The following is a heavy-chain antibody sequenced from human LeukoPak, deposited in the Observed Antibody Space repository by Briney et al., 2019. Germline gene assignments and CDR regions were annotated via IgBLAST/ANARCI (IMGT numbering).Heavy chain of an antibody. Sequence: ASVKVSCKASGYTFTSYYMHWVRQAPGQGLEWMGWINPKSGGTNYAQKFQGRVTMTRDTSISTAYMELSRLRSDDTAIYYCARGAILRYFDWLLGANWFDPWGQGTLVAVSS. V-gene: IGHV1-2*02. J-gene: IGHJ5*02. CDR3: ARGAILRYFDWLLGANWFDP. CDR1: GYTFTSYY. D-gene: IGHD3-9*01. CDR2: INPKSGGT.